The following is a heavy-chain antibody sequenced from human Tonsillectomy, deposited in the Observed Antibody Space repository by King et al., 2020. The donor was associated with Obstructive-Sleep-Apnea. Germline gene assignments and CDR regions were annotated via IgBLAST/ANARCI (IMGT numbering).Heavy chain of an antibody. Sequence: LQLQESGPGLVKPSETLSLTCTVSGGSISSSSYYWGWIRQPPGKGLEWIGSIYYSGSTYYNPSLKSRVTISVDTSKNQFSLKLSSVTAADTAVYYCARHNRQLWLPGYFDYWGQGTLVTVSS. D-gene: IGHD5-18*01. V-gene: IGHV4-39*01. CDR3: ARHNRQLWLPGYFDY. CDR1: GGSISSSSYY. J-gene: IGHJ4*02. CDR2: IYYSGST.